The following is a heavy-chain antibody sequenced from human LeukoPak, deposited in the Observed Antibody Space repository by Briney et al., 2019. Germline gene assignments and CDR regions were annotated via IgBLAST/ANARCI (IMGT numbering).Heavy chain of an antibody. CDR3: ARASGGDRGYDLYYFDY. J-gene: IGHJ4*02. CDR1: GFTFSSYG. Sequence: GGSLRLSCAASGFTFSSYGMSWVRQAPGKGLEWVSAISGSGGSTYYADSAKGRFTISRDNAKNSLYLQMNNLRAEDTAVYYCARASGGDRGYDLYYFDYWGQGSLVTVSS. CDR2: ISGSGGST. D-gene: IGHD5-12*01. V-gene: IGHV3-23*01.